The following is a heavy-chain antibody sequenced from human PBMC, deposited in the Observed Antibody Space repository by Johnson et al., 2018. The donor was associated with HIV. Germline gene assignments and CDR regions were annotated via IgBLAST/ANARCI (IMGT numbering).Heavy chain of an antibody. V-gene: IGHV3-11*04. D-gene: IGHD3-16*01. CDR1: GFTFSDHY. J-gene: IGHJ3*02. CDR3: ARSRHGGIQPSDAFDI. Sequence: QMLLVESGGGLVKPGGSLKLSCAVSGFTFSDHYMSWIRQTPGKGLQWVSYISGSGSIIYSTDSVQGRFTISRDNVKNSLYLQMDSLRPEETAVYYCARSRHGGIQPSDAFDIWGQGTMVTVSS. CDR2: ISGSGSII.